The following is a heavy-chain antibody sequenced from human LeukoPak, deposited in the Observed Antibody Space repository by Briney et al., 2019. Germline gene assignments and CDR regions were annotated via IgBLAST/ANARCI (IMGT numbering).Heavy chain of an antibody. CDR2: IKGDGGIT. CDR3: AKSDWFDP. J-gene: IGHJ5*02. CDR1: GFTFSTYW. Sequence: GGSLRLSCAASGFTFSTYWMHWVRQTPGKGLEWVSRIKGDGGITTYADSVMGRFTISRDNAKSTLFLQMNSLRVEDTAMYYCAKSDWFDPWGKGTLVTVSS. V-gene: IGHV3-74*01.